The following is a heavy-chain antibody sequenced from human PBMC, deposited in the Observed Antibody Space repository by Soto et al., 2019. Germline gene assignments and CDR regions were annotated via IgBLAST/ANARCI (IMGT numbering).Heavy chain of an antibody. CDR1: GGTFSSYA. CDR3: ARDHLVGVVGATNYFDY. CDR2: IIPIFGTA. J-gene: IGHJ4*02. Sequence: QVQLVQSGAEVKKPGSSVKVSCKASGGTFSSYAISWVRQAPGQGLEWMGGIIPIFGTANYAQKFQGRVTITADESTSTAYMELSSLRSEDTAAYYCARDHLVGVVGATNYFDYWGQGTLVTVSS. D-gene: IGHD1-26*01. V-gene: IGHV1-69*01.